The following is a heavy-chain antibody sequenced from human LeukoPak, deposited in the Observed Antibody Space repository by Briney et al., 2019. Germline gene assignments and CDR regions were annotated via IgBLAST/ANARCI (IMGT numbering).Heavy chain of an antibody. D-gene: IGHD3-3*01. CDR3: ARGVVYGISYSGRFAP. V-gene: IGHV1-2*06. CDR1: GYTFTGYY. J-gene: IGHJ5*02. CDR2: VNPNNGVP. Sequence: GASVTASCKASGYTFTGYYMHWVRQAPGQGLEWRGRVNPNNGVPNYAQKSQSRVTITRDTAISTFYTELSSLKSDDTPAYFCARGVVYGISYSGRFAPWGEGTLVIVSS.